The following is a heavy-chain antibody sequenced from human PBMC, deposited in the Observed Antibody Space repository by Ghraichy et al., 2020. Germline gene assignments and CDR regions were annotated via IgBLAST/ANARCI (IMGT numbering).Heavy chain of an antibody. CDR1: GISVSSNDYD. J-gene: IGHJ5*02. CDR3: AHAVVVAGLPHLLDH. V-gene: IGHV4-39*01. Sequence: SETLSLTCTVSGISVSSNDYDWGWVRQSPGKGLEWIGTVQHSGIMHHNPTLKSRVTMSVDTSKSQFSLMLDSVTAADTAVYYCAHAVVVAGLPHLLDHWSQGTLVTVSS. CDR2: VQHSGIM. D-gene: IGHD2-21*01.